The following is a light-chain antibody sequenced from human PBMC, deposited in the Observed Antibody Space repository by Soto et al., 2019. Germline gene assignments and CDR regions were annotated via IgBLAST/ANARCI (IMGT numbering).Light chain of an antibody. V-gene: IGKV3-15*01. CDR1: QSVRSN. CDR3: QQYNNWPYT. J-gene: IGKJ2*01. CDR2: DAS. Sequence: EIVMTQSPATLSVSPGERATLSCRASQSVRSNLAWYQQRPGQAPRLLIYDASTRATGIPARFSGGGSATEFTLTISSLQSQDFVVYYCQQYNNWPYTFGQGTKLEIK.